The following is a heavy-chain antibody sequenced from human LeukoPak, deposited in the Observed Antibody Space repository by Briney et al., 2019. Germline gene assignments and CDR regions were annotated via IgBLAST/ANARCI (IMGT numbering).Heavy chain of an antibody. D-gene: IGHD3-16*01. CDR3: ARDDVASVFDY. CDR1: RFTVRSNY. J-gene: IGHJ4*02. CDR2: IYSGGST. Sequence: GGSLRLSCAASRFTVRSNYMTWVRQAPGKGLEWVSVIYSGGSTYYANSVKGRFTISRDNSKNTLYLQMNSLRPEDTAIYYCARDDVASVFDYWGQGTLVTVSS. V-gene: IGHV3-66*02.